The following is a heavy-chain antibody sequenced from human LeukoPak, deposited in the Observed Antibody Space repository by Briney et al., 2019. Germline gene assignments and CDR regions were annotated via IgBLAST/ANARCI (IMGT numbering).Heavy chain of an antibody. CDR3: ARDALHGMDV. V-gene: IGHV3-21*01. J-gene: IGHJ6*02. CDR1: GFTFSSYS. Sequence: PGGSLRLSCAASGFTFSSYSMTWVRQAPGKGLEWVSSISSSSSYIYYADSVKGRFTISRDNAKNSLYLQMNSLRAEDTAVYYCARDALHGMDVWGQGTTVTVSS. CDR2: ISSSSSYI.